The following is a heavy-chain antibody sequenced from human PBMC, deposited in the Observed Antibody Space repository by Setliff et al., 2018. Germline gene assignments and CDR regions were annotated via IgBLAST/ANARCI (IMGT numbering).Heavy chain of an antibody. CDR3: ARGRNVAARLRDT. CDR2: INHSGST. D-gene: IGHD6-6*01. J-gene: IGHJ5*02. V-gene: IGHV4-59*11. Sequence: SETLSLTCTVSGGSIGPHYLSWIRQAPGKGLEWIGEINHSGSTNYNPSLKSRVSISIDTSKDQFSLTMTSVTAADAAIYYCARGRNVAARLRDTWGQGGRFTISS. CDR1: GGSIGPHY.